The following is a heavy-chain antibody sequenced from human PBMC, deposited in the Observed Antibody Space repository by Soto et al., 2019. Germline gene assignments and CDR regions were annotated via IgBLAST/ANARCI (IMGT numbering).Heavy chain of an antibody. Sequence: ASVKVSCKASGYTFTNSGISWVRQAPGQGLEWMGWISTDNGNTNYAQKLQGRVTMTTDTSTSTAYMELRSLRSDDTAVYYCGRDGPPTDYWGQGTLVTVSS. CDR1: GYTFTNSG. V-gene: IGHV1-18*01. CDR2: ISTDNGNT. J-gene: IGHJ4*02. CDR3: GRDGPPTDY.